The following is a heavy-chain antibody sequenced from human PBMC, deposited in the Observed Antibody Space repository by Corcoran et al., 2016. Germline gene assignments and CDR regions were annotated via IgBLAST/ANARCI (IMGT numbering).Heavy chain of an antibody. J-gene: IGHJ6*02. CDR3: AKDVGYYYDSSGGPNYYYGMDV. CDR2: ISYDGSNK. CDR1: GFTFSSYG. D-gene: IGHD3-22*01. Sequence: QVQLVESGGGVVQPGRSLRLSCAASGFTFSSYGMHWVRQAPGKGLEWVAVISYDGSNKYYADSVKGRFTISRDNSKKTLYLQMNSLRAEDTAGYYCAKDVGYYYDSSGGPNYYYGMDVWGQGTTVTVSS. V-gene: IGHV3-30*18.